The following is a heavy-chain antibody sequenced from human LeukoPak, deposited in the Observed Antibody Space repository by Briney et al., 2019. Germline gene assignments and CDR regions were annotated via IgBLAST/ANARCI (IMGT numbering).Heavy chain of an antibody. CDR1: GGSVSSGSYY. CDR3: ARVATTGYFDY. J-gene: IGHJ4*02. Sequence: PSETLSLTCTVSGGSVSSGSYYWSWIRQHPGKGLEWIGHIYYSGSTYYNPSLKSRVTISVDTSKNQFSLKLSSVTAADTAVYYCARVATTGYFDYWGQGTLVTVSS. V-gene: IGHV4-31*03. CDR2: IYYSGST. D-gene: IGHD1-1*01.